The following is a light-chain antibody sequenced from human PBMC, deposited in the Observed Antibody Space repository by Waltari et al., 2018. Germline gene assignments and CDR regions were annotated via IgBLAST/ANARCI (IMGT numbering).Light chain of an antibody. Sequence: QSALTQPASVSGSPGQSITISCTGSSDDVGRYKFVSWHQQHPGKVPKLLIFDVTDRPSWVSDRFSCSQSGNTASLSISGLQPDDDADYYCSSHTSSSTLVFGGGTRVTVL. CDR3: SSHTSSSTLV. CDR2: DVT. V-gene: IGLV2-14*03. J-gene: IGLJ2*01. CDR1: SDDVGRYKF.